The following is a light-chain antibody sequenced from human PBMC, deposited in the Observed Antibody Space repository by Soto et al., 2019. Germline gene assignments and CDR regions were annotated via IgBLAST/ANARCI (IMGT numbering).Light chain of an antibody. Sequence: DIVLTQSPATLSLSPGERATLSCRASQSVSRDFAWYQQKSCQAPRLLIYDASNRATGIPARFSGSGSGTDFTLTINSLQPDDFAVYYCQHRHNFGPGTKVDFK. CDR3: QHRHN. CDR2: DAS. CDR1: QSVSRD. V-gene: IGKV3-11*01. J-gene: IGKJ3*01.